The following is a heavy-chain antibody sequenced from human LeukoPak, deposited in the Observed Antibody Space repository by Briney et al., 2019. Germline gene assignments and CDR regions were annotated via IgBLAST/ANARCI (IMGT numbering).Heavy chain of an antibody. D-gene: IGHD4-17*01. CDR2: INSDGSSS. Sequence: GGSLRLSCAASGFTLSSNWMYCVRQAPGKGLVWVSRINSDGSSSTYADSVKGRFTISRDDAKNTLYLQMHSLRAEDTAMYYCARGHYGDYFWGQGTQVTVSS. CDR3: ARGHYGDYF. CDR1: GFTLSSNW. V-gene: IGHV3-74*03. J-gene: IGHJ4*02.